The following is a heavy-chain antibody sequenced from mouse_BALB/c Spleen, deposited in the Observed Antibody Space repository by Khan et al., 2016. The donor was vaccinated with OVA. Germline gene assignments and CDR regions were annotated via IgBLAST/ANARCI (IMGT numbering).Heavy chain of an antibody. J-gene: IGHJ3*01. V-gene: IGHV1S81*02. Sequence: QVQLKQSGAELVKPGASVKLSCKASGYTFTSYYMYWVKQRPGQGLEWIGEINPSDGDTNFNEKFKSKATLTVDKSSSIVYMQLSSLTSEDSAVYYCTRSGYGTFAYWGQGTLVTVSA. CDR2: INPSDGDT. CDR1: GYTFTSYY. CDR3: TRSGYGTFAY. D-gene: IGHD2-1*01.